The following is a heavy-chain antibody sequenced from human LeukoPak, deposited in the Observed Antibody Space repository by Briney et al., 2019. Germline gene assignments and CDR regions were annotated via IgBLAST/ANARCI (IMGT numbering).Heavy chain of an antibody. CDR1: GVTSNY. D-gene: IGHD6-6*01. CDR3: AGGGEAARSLHY. Sequence: GGSLRLSCAASGVTSNYFTWVRQAPGKGLEWVSVIYNGGTTYYADSVKGRFTISRDNSKSTLFVYPQMNSLRTDDTAVYYCAGGGEAARSLHYWGQGTLVTVSS. J-gene: IGHJ4*02. V-gene: IGHV3-66*02. CDR2: IYNGGTT.